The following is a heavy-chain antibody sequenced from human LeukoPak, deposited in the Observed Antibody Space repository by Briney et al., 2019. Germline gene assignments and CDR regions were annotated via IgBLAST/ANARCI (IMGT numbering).Heavy chain of an antibody. CDR1: GFTFSSHA. CDR3: GKTTVGSSGGRKSAWPVDY. J-gene: IGHJ4*02. CDR2: ILGSGGSP. Sequence: GGSLRLSCEASGFTFSSHAMHWVRQAPGKGLEEVTGILGSGGSPHYADPVKRRFTISRDNSQHTLYLQINSLRAEDTAVYYCGKTTVGSSGGRKSAWPVDYWGQGTLVTVRS. V-gene: IGHV3-23*01. D-gene: IGHD6-19*01.